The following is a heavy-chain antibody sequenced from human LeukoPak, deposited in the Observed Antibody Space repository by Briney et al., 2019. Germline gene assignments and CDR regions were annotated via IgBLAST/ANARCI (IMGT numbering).Heavy chain of an antibody. V-gene: IGHV3-NL1*01. CDR1: GFTFSSYS. J-gene: IGHJ4*02. CDR2: IYSGGSDGST. Sequence: GGSLRLSCAASGFTFSSYSMNWVRQAPGKGLEWVSVIYSGGSDGSTYYADSVKGRFTISRDNSKNTLFLQMNSLRAEDTAVYYCARQQGLQNLNFDYWGQGTLVTVSS. D-gene: IGHD4-11*01. CDR3: ARQQGLQNLNFDY.